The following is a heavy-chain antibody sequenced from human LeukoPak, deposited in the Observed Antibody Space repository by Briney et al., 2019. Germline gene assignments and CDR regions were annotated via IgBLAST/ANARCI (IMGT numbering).Heavy chain of an antibody. D-gene: IGHD5-24*01. CDR2: INHSGST. V-gene: IGHV4-34*01. J-gene: IGHJ4*02. CDR3: ARGLMATISSLLDY. Sequence: SETLPLTCAVYGGSFSGYYWSWIRQPPGKGLEWIGEINHSGSTNYNPSLESRVTISVDTSKNQFSLKLSSVTAADTAVYYCARGLMATISSLLDYWGQGTLVTVSS. CDR1: GGSFSGYY.